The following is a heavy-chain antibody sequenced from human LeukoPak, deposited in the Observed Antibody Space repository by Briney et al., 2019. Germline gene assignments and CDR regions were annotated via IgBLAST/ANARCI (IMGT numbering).Heavy chain of an antibody. CDR3: AKGPSTPISTGYPNDAFDI. CDR2: ISGSGGST. CDR1: GLTFSSYA. J-gene: IGHJ3*02. V-gene: IGHV3-23*01. Sequence: GGSLRLSCAASGLTFSSYAMSWVRQAPGKGLEWVSAISGSGGSTYYADSVKGRFTISRDNSKNTLYLQMNSLRAEDTAVYYCAKGPSTPISTGYPNDAFDIWGQGTMVTVSS. D-gene: IGHD3-9*01.